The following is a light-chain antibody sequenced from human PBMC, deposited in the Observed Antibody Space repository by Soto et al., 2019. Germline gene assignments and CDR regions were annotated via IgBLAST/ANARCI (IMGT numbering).Light chain of an antibody. J-gene: IGKJ1*01. V-gene: IGKV3-15*01. CDR3: QQYNNSPPWT. CDR1: QSVSSN. Sequence: IVMTQSPATLSVSPRERATLSSRASQSVSSNLAWYQQKPGQAPTLLIYGASTSATGIPARFSGSGSGTEFTLTISSLQSEDFAIYYCQQYNNSPPWTFGHGTKVEIK. CDR2: GAS.